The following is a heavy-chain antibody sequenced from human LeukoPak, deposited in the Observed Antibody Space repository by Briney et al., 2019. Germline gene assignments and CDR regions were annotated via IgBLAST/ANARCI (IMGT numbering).Heavy chain of an antibody. Sequence: GGSLRLSRAASGFTFSSSSMTWVRQAPGKGLEWVSYISGSSSTIYYADSVKGRFTISRDNAKNSLFLQMNSLRDEDTAVYYCARSWIQKWLSFDYWGQGTLVTVSP. CDR3: ARSWIQKWLSFDY. V-gene: IGHV3-48*02. CDR2: ISGSSSTI. J-gene: IGHJ4*02. D-gene: IGHD5-18*01. CDR1: GFTFSSSS.